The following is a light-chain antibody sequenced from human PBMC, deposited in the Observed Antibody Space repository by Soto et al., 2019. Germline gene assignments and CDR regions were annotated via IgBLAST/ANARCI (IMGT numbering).Light chain of an antibody. Sequence: QSVLTQPPSASGTPGQRVTISCSGSSSNIGSNTVNWYQHLPGTAPKLLIYSHDQRPSGVPDRFSGSTSDTSASLAISGRPSEEEGDNICAAWEEGPNAYVFGTGTKLTVL. CDR2: SHD. CDR1: SSNIGSNT. CDR3: AAWEEGPNAYV. J-gene: IGLJ1*01. V-gene: IGLV1-44*01.